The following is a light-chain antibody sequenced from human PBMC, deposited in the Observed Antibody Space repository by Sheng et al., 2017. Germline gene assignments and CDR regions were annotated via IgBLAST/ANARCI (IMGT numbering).Light chain of an antibody. CDR1: SGHSSYA. Sequence: QLVLTQSPSASASRGASVKLTCTLSSGHSSYAIAWHQQQPEKGPRYLMKVNSDGSHRKGDGIPDRFSGSSSGAERYLTISSLQSEDEADYYCQTWGTGMVFGGGTKLTVL. V-gene: IGLV4-69*01. CDR2: VNSDGSH. J-gene: IGLJ2*01. CDR3: QTWGTGMV.